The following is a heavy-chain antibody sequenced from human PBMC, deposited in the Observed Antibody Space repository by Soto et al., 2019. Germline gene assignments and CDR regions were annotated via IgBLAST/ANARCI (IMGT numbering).Heavy chain of an antibody. CDR1: GYTFTSYY. Sequence: ASVKVSCKASGYTFTSYYMHWVRQAPGQGLEWMGIINPSGGSTSYAQKFQGRVTMTRDTSTSTVYMELSSLRSEDTAVYYCARAGGDDCGSGSTEDDAFDIWGQGTMVTVSS. CDR3: ARAGGDDCGSGSTEDDAFDI. V-gene: IGHV1-46*01. D-gene: IGHD3-3*01. J-gene: IGHJ3*02. CDR2: INPSGGST.